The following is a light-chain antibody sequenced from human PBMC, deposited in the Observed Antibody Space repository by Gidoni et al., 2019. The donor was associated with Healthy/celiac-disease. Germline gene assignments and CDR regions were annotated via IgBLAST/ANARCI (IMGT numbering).Light chain of an antibody. Sequence: EIVLTQSPATLSLSPGERATLSCRASQSVSSYLAWYQQQPGQAPRLLIYDASTRATGIPAMFSGSGSGTDFTLTISSLEPEDFVVYYCQQRSNWPLTFXGXTKVEIK. V-gene: IGKV3-11*01. J-gene: IGKJ4*01. CDR3: QQRSNWPLT. CDR1: QSVSSY. CDR2: DAS.